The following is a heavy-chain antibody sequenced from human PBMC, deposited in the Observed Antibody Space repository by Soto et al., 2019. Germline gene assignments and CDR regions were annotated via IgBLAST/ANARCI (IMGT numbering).Heavy chain of an antibody. V-gene: IGHV1-18*04. D-gene: IGHD2-8*01. CDR3: ARDRPGYCTNGVCYKDAFDI. Sequence: QVQLVQSGAEVKKPGASVKVSCKASGYTFTSYGISWVRQAPGQGLEWMGWISAYNGNTNYAQKLQGRVTMTTDPSTSTAYMELRSLRSDDTAVYYCARDRPGYCTNGVCYKDAFDIWGQGTMVTVSS. CDR1: GYTFTSYG. J-gene: IGHJ3*02. CDR2: ISAYNGNT.